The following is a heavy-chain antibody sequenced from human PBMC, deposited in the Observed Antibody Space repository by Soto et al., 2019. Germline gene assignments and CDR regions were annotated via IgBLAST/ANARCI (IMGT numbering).Heavy chain of an antibody. D-gene: IGHD1-26*01. CDR1: GGSISSSSYY. V-gene: IGHV4-39*02. Sequence: SETLSLTCTVSGGSISSSSYYWGWIRQPPGKGLEWIGSIYYSGSTYYNPSLKSRVTISVDTSKNQFSLKLSSVTAADTAVYYCARERVGAPDYWGQGTLVTVS. J-gene: IGHJ4*02. CDR3: ARERVGAPDY. CDR2: IYYSGST.